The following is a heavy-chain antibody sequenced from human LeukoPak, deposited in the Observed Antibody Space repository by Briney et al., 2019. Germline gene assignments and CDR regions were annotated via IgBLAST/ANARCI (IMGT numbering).Heavy chain of an antibody. CDR3: AKLVDWGIGELINY. V-gene: IGHV3-23*01. Sequence: GGSLRLSCAASGFNFSIYAMSGLRQAPGKGLEGVSATSGRGDNTYSAHPVKGRFTIPRDNSKTTLYLQTNSLTAEDTAVYYCAKLVDWGIGELINYWGQGTLVTVS. D-gene: IGHD3-10*01. J-gene: IGHJ4*02. CDR2: TSGRGDNT. CDR1: GFNFSIYA.